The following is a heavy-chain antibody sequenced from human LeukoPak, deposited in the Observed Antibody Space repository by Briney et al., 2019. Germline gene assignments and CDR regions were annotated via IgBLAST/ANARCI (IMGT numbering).Heavy chain of an antibody. CDR1: GFTFSSYW. D-gene: IGHD3-10*01. V-gene: IGHV3-7*01. J-gene: IGHJ4*02. CDR3: ARGWFGELI. Sequence: GGSLRLSCAASGFTFSSYWMNWARQAPGKGLEWVASINHNGNVNYYVDSVKGRFTISRDNARDSLYLQMNSLRAEDTAVYYCARGWFGELIWGQGTLVTVSS. CDR2: INHNGNVN.